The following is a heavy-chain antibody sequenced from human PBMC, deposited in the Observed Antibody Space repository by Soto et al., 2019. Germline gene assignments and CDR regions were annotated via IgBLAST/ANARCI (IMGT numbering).Heavy chain of an antibody. Sequence: SETLSLTYTVSGGSIRNGGYYWTWIRQHPGKGLEWIGYIYYSGSTYYNPSLKSRVTISIDTSKNQFSLKLSSVTAADTAVYYCARENYDSIGWLDHWGQGTLVTVSS. V-gene: IGHV4-31*03. CDR2: IYYSGST. D-gene: IGHD3-22*01. CDR3: ARENYDSIGWLDH. J-gene: IGHJ4*02. CDR1: GGSIRNGGYY.